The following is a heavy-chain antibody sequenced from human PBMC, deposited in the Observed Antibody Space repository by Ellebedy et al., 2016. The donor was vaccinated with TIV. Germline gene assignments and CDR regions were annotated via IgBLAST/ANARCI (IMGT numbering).Heavy chain of an antibody. D-gene: IGHD6-6*01. V-gene: IGHV5-51*01. J-gene: IGHJ4*02. Sequence: GGSLRLSCKGSGYSFSNYWIGWVRQMPGKGPEWMGIIYPDDSDTRYSPSFQGQVTISADKSISTAYLQWRSLKASDTAIYYCARSYSSSSRPLDYWGQGTLVTVSS. CDR1: GYSFSNYW. CDR3: ARSYSSSSRPLDY. CDR2: IYPDDSDT.